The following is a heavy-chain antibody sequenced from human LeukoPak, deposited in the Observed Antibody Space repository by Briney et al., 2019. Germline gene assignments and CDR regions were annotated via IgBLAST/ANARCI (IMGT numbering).Heavy chain of an antibody. CDR2: ISAYNGNT. CDR1: GYTFTSYG. CDR3: ARDKDYIWGSSPKFDY. J-gene: IGHJ4*02. Sequence: GASVKVSCKASGYTFTSYGISWVRQAPGQGLEWVGWISAYNGNTNYAQKLQGRVTMTTDTSTSTAYMELRSLRSDDTAVCYCARDKDYIWGSSPKFDYWGQGTLVTVSS. V-gene: IGHV1-18*01. D-gene: IGHD3-16*01.